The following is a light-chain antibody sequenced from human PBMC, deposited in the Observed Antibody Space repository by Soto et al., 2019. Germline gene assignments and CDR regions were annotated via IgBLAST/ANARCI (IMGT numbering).Light chain of an antibody. CDR1: QMIYTW. Sequence: DIQMTQSPSTLSASVGDRVTITCRASQMIYTWLAWYQQKPGKAPKLLIYEASSLDVGVPSRFSGSGSGTEFTLTISSLQLEDFATYYCQQYITFWTFGQGTKVDIK. V-gene: IGKV1-5*03. J-gene: IGKJ1*01. CDR2: EAS. CDR3: QQYITFWT.